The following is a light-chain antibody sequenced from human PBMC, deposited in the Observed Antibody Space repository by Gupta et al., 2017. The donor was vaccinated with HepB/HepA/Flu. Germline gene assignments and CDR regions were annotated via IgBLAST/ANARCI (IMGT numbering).Light chain of an antibody. CDR2: EVS. J-gene: IGLJ3*02. Sequence: QSALTQPPSASGSPGQSVTISCTGTDSDVGGYNYLSWYQQFPGKAPKLIIYEVSKRPSGVPDRFSGSKSGNTASLTVSGLQAEDEADYYCSSYAGSNNLGVFGGGTKLTVL. CDR1: DSDVGGYNY. V-gene: IGLV2-8*01. CDR3: SSYAGSNNLGV.